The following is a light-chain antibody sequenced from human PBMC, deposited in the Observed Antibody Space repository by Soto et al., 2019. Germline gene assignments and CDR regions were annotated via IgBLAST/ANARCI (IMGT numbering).Light chain of an antibody. CDR3: SSYTSSSTRV. J-gene: IGLJ3*02. Sequence: QSALTRPASVSGSPGQSITISCTGTSSDVGGYNYVSWYQQHPGKAPKLMIYEVSNRPSGVSNRFSASKSGNTASLTISGLQAEDEADYYCSSYTSSSTRVFGVGTRLTVL. CDR2: EVS. V-gene: IGLV2-14*01. CDR1: SSDVGGYNY.